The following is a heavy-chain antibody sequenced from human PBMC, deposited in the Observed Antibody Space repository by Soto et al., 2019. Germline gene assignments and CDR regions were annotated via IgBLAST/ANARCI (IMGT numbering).Heavy chain of an antibody. V-gene: IGHV1-69*13. CDR1: GGTFSSYA. Sequence: SVKVSCKASGGTFSSYAISWVRQAPGQGLEWMGGIIPIFGTANYAQKFQGRVTITADESTSTAYMELSSLRSEDTAVYYCARGAQMAIMPFDYWGQGTLVTVSS. CDR2: IIPIFGTA. CDR3: ARGAQMAIMPFDY. D-gene: IGHD2-21*01. J-gene: IGHJ4*02.